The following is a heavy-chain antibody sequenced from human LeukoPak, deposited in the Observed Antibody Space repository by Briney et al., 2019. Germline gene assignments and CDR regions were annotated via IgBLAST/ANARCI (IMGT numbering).Heavy chain of an antibody. CDR1: GFTFSSYS. Sequence: PGGSLRLTCAASGFTFSSYSMNWVRQAPGKGLEWVSSISSSSSYIYYADSVKGRFTISRDNAKNSLYLQMNSLRAEDTAVYYCARGVGATTSDYWGQGTLVTVSS. CDR2: ISSSSSYI. V-gene: IGHV3-21*01. J-gene: IGHJ4*02. D-gene: IGHD1-26*01. CDR3: ARGVGATTSDY.